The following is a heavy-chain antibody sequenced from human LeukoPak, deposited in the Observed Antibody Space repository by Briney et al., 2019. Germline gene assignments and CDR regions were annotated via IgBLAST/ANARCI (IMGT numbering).Heavy chain of an antibody. CDR2: IIPIFGTA. CDR3: ARARYQLLPPTNYYYYMDV. J-gene: IGHJ6*03. Sequence: ASVKVSCKASGGTFSSYAISWVRQAPGQGLEWMGRIIPIFGTANYAQKFQGRVTITTDESTSTAYMELSSLRSEDTAVYYCARARYQLLPPTNYYYYMDVWGKGTTVTVSS. V-gene: IGHV1-69*05. D-gene: IGHD2-2*01. CDR1: GGTFSSYA.